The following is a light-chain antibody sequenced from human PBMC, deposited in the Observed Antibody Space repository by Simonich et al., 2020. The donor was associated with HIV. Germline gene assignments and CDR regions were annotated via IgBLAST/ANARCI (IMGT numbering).Light chain of an antibody. Sequence: HSALTQPASVSGSPGQSITISCTGTSSDGGGYNYVSLYQQHPGQAPKHMIYDVIKRPSGVSKLFSSSKSGNTASLTISGLQAEDEADYYCSSYTSSSTWVFGGGTKLTVL. CDR3: SSYTSSSTWV. CDR1: SSDGGGYNY. J-gene: IGLJ3*02. CDR2: DVI. V-gene: IGLV2-14*01.